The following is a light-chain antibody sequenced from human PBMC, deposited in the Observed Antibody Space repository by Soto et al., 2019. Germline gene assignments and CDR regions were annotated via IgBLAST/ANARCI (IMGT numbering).Light chain of an antibody. J-gene: IGLJ2*01. CDR1: SDSLSTSYF. V-gene: IGLV8-61*01. CDR2: STD. Sequence: QTVVTQEPSLSVSPGGTVTLTCGLSSDSLSTSYFPSWYQRTPGQAPRTLIHSTDIRSSGVPDRFSGSILGNKAALTITGAQADDECDYYCVLYMGSGVWVFGGGTKLTVL. CDR3: VLYMGSGVWV.